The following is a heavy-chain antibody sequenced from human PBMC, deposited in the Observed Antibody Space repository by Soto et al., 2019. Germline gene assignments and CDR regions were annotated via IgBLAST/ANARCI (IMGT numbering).Heavy chain of an antibody. CDR1: GYSFTIYC. CDR3: ARLFRSGVYGMDV. V-gene: IGHV5-10-1*01. CDR2: IDPSDSYT. J-gene: IGHJ6*02. D-gene: IGHD3-3*01. Sequence: GESLKISCKGSGYSFTIYCISWVLQMPGKGLERMGRIDPSDSYTNYSPSFQGHVTISADKSVSTAYLQWSSLKASDTAMYYCARLFRSGVYGMDVWGQGTTVTVSS.